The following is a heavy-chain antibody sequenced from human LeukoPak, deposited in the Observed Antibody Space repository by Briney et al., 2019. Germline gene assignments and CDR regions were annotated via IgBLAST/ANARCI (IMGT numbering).Heavy chain of an antibody. CDR3: ARDPGY. CDR1: GGSFSGYY. Sequence: SGTLSLTCAVYGGSFSGYYWNWIRQPPGKGLEWIGYIYYSGSTNYNPSLKSRVTISVGTSKNQFSLKLSSVTAADTAVYYCARDPGYWGQGTLVTVSS. CDR2: IYYSGST. V-gene: IGHV4-59*01. J-gene: IGHJ4*02.